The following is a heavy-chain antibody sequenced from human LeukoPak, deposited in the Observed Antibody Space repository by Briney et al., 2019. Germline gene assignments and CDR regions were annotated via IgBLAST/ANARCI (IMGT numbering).Heavy chain of an antibody. CDR1: GYTFTGYY. J-gene: IGHJ6*03. CDR3: ARDPRYGDYVYYYMDV. Sequence: ASVKVSCKASGYTFTGYYMHWVRQAPGQGLEWMGWINPNSGGTNYAQKFQGRVTMTRDTSISTAYRELSRLRSDDTAVYYCARDPRYGDYVYYYMDVWGKGTTVTVSS. D-gene: IGHD4-17*01. CDR2: INPNSGGT. V-gene: IGHV1-2*02.